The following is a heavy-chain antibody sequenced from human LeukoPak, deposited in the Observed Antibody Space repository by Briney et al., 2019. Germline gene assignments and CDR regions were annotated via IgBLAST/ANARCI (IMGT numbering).Heavy chain of an antibody. CDR2: IWPGDSDT. J-gene: IGHJ3*02. CDR1: GYSFTSYW. CDR3: ARTHGFDI. V-gene: IGHV5-51*01. Sequence: ESLKISCQGSGYSFTSYWIGWVRQMPGKGLEWMGLIWPGDSDTRYSPSFQGQVTISADKSTSTAYLQWSSLKASDTAVYYCARTHGFDIWGQGTMVTVSS.